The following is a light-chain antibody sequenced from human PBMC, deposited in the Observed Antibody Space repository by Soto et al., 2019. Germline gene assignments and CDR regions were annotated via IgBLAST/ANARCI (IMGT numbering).Light chain of an antibody. V-gene: IGLV1-47*01. CDR3: AGWDDRNGV. CDR1: SSNTGSNY. J-gene: IGLJ2*01. CDR2: RNN. Sequence: QSVLTQPPSASGTPGQRGTCACSGSSSNTGSNYVYWYQQLPGTAPKLLIYRNNQRPSGVPDRFSGSKSGTSASLAISGLRSEDEADYYCAGWDDRNGVFGGGTKVTVL.